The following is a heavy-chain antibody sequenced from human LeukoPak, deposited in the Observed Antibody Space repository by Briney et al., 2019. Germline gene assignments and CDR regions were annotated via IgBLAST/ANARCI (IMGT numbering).Heavy chain of an antibody. CDR3: AAGDYYDSSGYYLPFDY. CDR2: IVVGSGNT. CDR1: GFTFTSFA. J-gene: IGHJ4*02. D-gene: IGHD3-22*01. Sequence: SVKVSCKASGFTFTSFAVQWVRQAHGQRLEWIGWIVVGSGNTNYAQKFQERVTITRDMSTSTAYMELSSLRSEDTAVYYCAAGDYYDSSGYYLPFDYWGQGTLVTVSS. V-gene: IGHV1-58*01.